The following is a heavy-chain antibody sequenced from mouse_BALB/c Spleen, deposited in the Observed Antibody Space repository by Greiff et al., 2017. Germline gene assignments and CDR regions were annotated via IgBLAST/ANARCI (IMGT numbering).Heavy chain of an antibody. CDR3: SRGGLYYYGSPWFAY. J-gene: IGHJ3*01. D-gene: IGHD1-1*01. CDR2: ISDSGST. CDR1: GYSITSDYA. V-gene: IGHV3-2*02. Sequence: EVKVEESGPGLVKPSQSLSLTCTVTGYSITSDYAWYWIRQFPGNKLEWMGYISDSGSTSYNPSLKSRTSITRDTSKNQFFLLLNSVTTEDTATYYCSRGGLYYYGSPWFAYWGQGTLVTVSA.